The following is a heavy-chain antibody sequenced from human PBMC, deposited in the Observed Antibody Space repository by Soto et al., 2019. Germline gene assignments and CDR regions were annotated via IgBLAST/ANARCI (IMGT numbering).Heavy chain of an antibody. J-gene: IGHJ5*02. CDR2: IAYDGTIK. Sequence: QEQLVESGGDVVQPGRSLTLSCAASGFTFSANAMHWVRQAPGKGLEWVAVIAYDGTIKIYRDSVKGRFTISRDDSKXXXXXXXXXXXXXXXXXXXXXXXXXXXXXXXLDXXGQXTLVTVXS. V-gene: IGHV3-30-3*01. CDR1: GFTFSANA. CDR3: XXXXXXXXXXXLDX.